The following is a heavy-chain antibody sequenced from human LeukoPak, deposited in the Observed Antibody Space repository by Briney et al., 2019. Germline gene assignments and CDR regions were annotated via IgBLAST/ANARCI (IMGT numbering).Heavy chain of an antibody. D-gene: IGHD5-18*01. CDR2: INSDGSIT. Sequence: GGSLRLSCAASGFTFATYWMHWVRQAPGKGLVWVSHINSDGSITSYADSVKGRFTISRDNAKNTLYLQMNSLRAEDTAVYYCARDAVDTANAVWGQGTTVTVSS. CDR3: ARDAVDTANAV. V-gene: IGHV3-74*01. J-gene: IGHJ6*02. CDR1: GFTFATYW.